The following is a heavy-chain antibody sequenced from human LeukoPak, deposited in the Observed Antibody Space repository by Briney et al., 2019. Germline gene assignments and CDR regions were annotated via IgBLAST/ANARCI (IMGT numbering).Heavy chain of an antibody. CDR3: ARVDGDYEIDY. CDR2: IYYSGST. V-gene: IGHV4-59*01. J-gene: IGHJ4*02. Sequence: PSETLSLTCTVSGGSISSYCWGWIRQPPGKGLEWIGYIYYSGSTNYNPSLKSRVTISVDTSKNQFSLKLSSVTAADTAVYYCARVDGDYEIDYWGQGTLVTVSS. D-gene: IGHD4-17*01. CDR1: GGSISSYC.